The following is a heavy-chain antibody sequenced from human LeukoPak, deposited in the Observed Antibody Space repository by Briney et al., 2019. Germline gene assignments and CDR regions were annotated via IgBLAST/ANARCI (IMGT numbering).Heavy chain of an antibody. Sequence: GGSLRLSCAASGFTFSSYWMSWVRQAPGKGLEWVANIKQDGSEKYYVDSVKGRFTISRDNAKNSLYLQMNSLRAEDTAVYYCARGGPQWLGLWYFDLWGRGTLVTVSP. J-gene: IGHJ2*01. CDR2: IKQDGSEK. CDR3: ARGGPQWLGLWYFDL. V-gene: IGHV3-7*01. CDR1: GFTFSSYW. D-gene: IGHD6-19*01.